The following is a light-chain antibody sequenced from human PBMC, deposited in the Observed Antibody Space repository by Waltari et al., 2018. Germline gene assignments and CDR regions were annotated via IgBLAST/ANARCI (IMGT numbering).Light chain of an antibody. J-gene: IGLJ2*01. CDR1: GSDLSGFYY. V-gene: IGLV2-14*03. CDR2: DVS. CDR3: SSYISSDTLEL. Sequence: HSALIHPRSTSGSPGLPNTISYTGAGSDLSGFYYVPWYQQHPGKAPKLMIYDVSNRPSGVSNRFSGSKSGNTASLTISGLQAEDEADYYCSSYISSDTLELFGGGTSLTVL.